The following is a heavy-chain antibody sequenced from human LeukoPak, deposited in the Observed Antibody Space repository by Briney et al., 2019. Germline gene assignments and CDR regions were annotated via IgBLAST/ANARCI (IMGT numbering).Heavy chain of an antibody. D-gene: IGHD3-22*01. J-gene: IGHJ3*02. CDR2: ICTSGST. CDR1: GGSISSYY. CDR3: ARDKFPEWDYYDSSGYHDAFDI. Sequence: SETLSLTCTVSGGSISSYYWSWIRQPAGKGLEWIGRICTSGSTNYNPSLKSRVTMSVDTSKNQFSLKLSSVTAADTAVYYCARDKFPEWDYYDSSGYHDAFDIWGQGTMVTVSS. V-gene: IGHV4-4*07.